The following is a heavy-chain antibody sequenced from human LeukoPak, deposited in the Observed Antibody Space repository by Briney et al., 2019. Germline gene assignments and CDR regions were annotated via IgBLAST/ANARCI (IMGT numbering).Heavy chain of an antibody. CDR3: ARAGPPAFDP. J-gene: IGHJ5*02. Sequence: GGSLRLSCAASGFTFSSYGMNWVRQARGKGLEWVSYISYSGSTTSYADSVKGRFTISRDNAKNSLYLQMNSLRAEDTAVYYCARAGPPAFDPWGQGTLVTVSS. CDR2: ISYSGSTT. V-gene: IGHV3-48*04. CDR1: GFTFSSYG.